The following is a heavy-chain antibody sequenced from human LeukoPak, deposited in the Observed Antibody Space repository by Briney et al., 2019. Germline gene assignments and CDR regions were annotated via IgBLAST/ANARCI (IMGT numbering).Heavy chain of an antibody. CDR1: GGSISSSNW. D-gene: IGHD4-17*01. CDR3: ATSYGDYVSDDAFDI. Sequence: SGTLSLTCAVSGGSISSSNWWSWVRQPPGKGLEWIGEIYHSGSTNYNPSLKSRVTISVDKSKNQFSLKLSSVTAADTAVYYCATSYGDYVSDDAFDIWGQGTMVTVSS. V-gene: IGHV4-4*02. CDR2: IYHSGST. J-gene: IGHJ3*02.